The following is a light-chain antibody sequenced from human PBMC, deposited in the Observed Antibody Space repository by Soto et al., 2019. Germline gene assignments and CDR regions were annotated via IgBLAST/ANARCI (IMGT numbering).Light chain of an antibody. V-gene: IGKV1-39*01. Sequence: DIQMTQSQSSLSASVGDTVTFTCRASQTVSTYLNWYLLKPGKAPKLLIYGASSLQSGVPSRFSANGSATEFALTISGLRPEDSATFYCQQSYKTPRTFGQGSRLEIK. CDR1: QTVSTY. CDR2: GAS. J-gene: IGKJ2*01. CDR3: QQSYKTPRT.